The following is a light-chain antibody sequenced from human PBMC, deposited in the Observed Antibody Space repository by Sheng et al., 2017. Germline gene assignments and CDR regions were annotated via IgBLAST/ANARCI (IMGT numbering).Light chain of an antibody. CDR1: QSVRTN. CDR3: QQRNHWPPT. V-gene: IGKV3-11*01. Sequence: EVVLTQSPATLSLSPGERATLSCRASQSVRTNFAWYQQKPAQAPRLLIFDVSDRATGIPARFSGSGSETDFTLTISSLEPEDSAVYYCQQRNHWPPTFGGGT. CDR2: DVS. J-gene: IGKJ4*01.